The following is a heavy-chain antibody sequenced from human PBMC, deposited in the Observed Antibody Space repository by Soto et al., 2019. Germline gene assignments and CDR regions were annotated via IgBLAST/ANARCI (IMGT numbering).Heavy chain of an antibody. V-gene: IGHV4-59*08. Sequence: SETLSLTCTVSGGSISSYYWSWIRQPPGKGLEWIGYIYYSGSTNYNPSLKSRVTISVDTSKNQFSLKLSSVTAADTAVYYCARTNFMTTGGGADYWGQGTLVTVSS. D-gene: IGHD4-17*01. J-gene: IGHJ4*02. CDR2: IYYSGST. CDR1: GGSISSYY. CDR3: ARTNFMTTGGGADY.